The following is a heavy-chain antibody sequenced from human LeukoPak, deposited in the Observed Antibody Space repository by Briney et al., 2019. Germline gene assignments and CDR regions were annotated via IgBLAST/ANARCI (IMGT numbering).Heavy chain of an antibody. J-gene: IGHJ4*02. Sequence: SETLSLTCAVYGGFFSGYYWSWIRQPPGKGLEWIGEINHSGSTNYNPSLKSRVTISVDTSKNQFSLKLSSVTAADTAVYYCARGDHYYGSGSYYYYYFDYWGQGTLVTVSS. CDR1: GGFFSGYY. V-gene: IGHV4-34*01. D-gene: IGHD3-10*01. CDR2: INHSGST. CDR3: ARGDHYYGSGSYYYYYFDY.